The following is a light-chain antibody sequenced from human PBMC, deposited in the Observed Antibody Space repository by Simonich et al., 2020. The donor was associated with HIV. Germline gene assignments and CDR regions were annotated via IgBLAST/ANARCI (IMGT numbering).Light chain of an antibody. CDR2: GAA. Sequence: EIVLTQSPGTLSLSPGERATLSCRASQSVSSNYLAWYQQKSGQAPRLLIYGAAIRATGITDRFSGSGSGTDFTLTISRLEPEDFAIYYCQQYGSSPYTFGQGTKLEIK. CDR1: QSVSSNY. J-gene: IGKJ2*01. CDR3: QQYGSSPYT. V-gene: IGKV3-20*01.